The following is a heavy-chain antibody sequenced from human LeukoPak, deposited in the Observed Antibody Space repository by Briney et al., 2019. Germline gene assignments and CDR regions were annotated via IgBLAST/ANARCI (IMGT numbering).Heavy chain of an antibody. V-gene: IGHV1-3*01. Sequence: GASVKVSCRASGYTFTSYAIHWVRQAPGQRLEWMGWINAGNGNTKYSQKFQGRVTITRDTSASTAYMELSSLRSEDTAVYYCAREESAGITIFGVVRTTFDYWGQGTLVTVSS. CDR3: AREESAGITIFGVVRTTFDY. CDR2: INAGNGNT. D-gene: IGHD3-3*01. CDR1: GYTFTSYA. J-gene: IGHJ4*02.